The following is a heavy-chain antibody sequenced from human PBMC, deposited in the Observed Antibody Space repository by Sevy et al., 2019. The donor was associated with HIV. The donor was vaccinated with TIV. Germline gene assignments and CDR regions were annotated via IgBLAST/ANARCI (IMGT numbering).Heavy chain of an antibody. D-gene: IGHD2-2*01. V-gene: IGHV3-21*06. CDR2: ISGRSSYI. J-gene: IGHJ4*02. CDR3: ARDGGCSSTSCLLYFDS. Sequence: GGSLRLSCAASGFTFSDYYMNWVRQAPGKGLEWVSSISGRSSYIHYADSVRGRFTISRDNAMNSLYLQMISLGADDTAVYFCARDGGCSSTSCLLYFDSWGQGALVTVSS. CDR1: GFTFSDYY.